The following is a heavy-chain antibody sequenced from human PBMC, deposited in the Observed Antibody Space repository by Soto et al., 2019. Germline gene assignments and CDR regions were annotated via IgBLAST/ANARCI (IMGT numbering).Heavy chain of an antibody. V-gene: IGHV4-59*01. J-gene: IGHJ4*02. CDR3: ARVPVDTAMPTYFDY. CDR2: IYYSGST. Sequence: QVQLQESGPGLVKPSETLSLTCTVSGGSISSYYWSWIRQPPGKGLEWIGYIYYSGSTNYNPSLKSRVTISVDTSKNQFSLKLSSVTAADTAVYYCARVPVDTAMPTYFDYWGQGTLVTVSS. CDR1: GGSISSYY. D-gene: IGHD5-18*01.